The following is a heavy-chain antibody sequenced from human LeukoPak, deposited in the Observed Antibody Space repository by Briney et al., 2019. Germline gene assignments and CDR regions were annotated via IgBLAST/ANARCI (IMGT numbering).Heavy chain of an antibody. CDR2: INPNSGGT. J-gene: IGHJ4*02. CDR1: GYTFTGYY. V-gene: IGHV1-2*02. CDR3: ARDLGPTLVVVPAAMAGYYFDY. Sequence: ASVKVSCKASGYTFTGYYMHWVRQAPGQGLEWMGWINPNSGGTNYAQNFQGRVTMTRDTSISTAYMERSRLRSDDTAVYYCARDLGPTLVVVPAAMAGYYFDYWGQGTLVTVSS. D-gene: IGHD2-2*01.